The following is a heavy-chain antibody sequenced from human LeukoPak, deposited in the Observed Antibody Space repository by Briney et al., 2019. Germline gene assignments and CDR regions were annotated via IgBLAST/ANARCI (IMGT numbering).Heavy chain of an antibody. D-gene: IGHD6-19*01. CDR1: GFTFSSYV. CDR3: AKDRQWLRVTTFDY. Sequence: PGGSLRLSCAASGFTFSSYVMSWVRQAPGKGLEWVSAISGSGGSTYYADSVKGRFTISRDNSKNTLYLQMNSLRAEDTAVYYCAKDRQWLRVTTFDYWGQGTLVSVSS. V-gene: IGHV3-23*01. CDR2: ISGSGGST. J-gene: IGHJ4*02.